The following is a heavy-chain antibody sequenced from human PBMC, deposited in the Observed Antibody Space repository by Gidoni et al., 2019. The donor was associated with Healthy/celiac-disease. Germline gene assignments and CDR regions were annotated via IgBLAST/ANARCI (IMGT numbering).Heavy chain of an antibody. CDR2: ISYDGSNK. Sequence: QVQLVASGGGVVQPGRSLRLSCAASGFTFSSYAMHWVRQAPGKGLEWVAVISYDGSNKYYADSEKGRFTISRDNSKNTLYLQMNSLRAEDTAVYYCARDQSKYSGYDFGYWGQGTLVTVSS. CDR1: GFTFSSYA. CDR3: ARDQSKYSGYDFGY. V-gene: IGHV3-30-3*01. D-gene: IGHD5-12*01. J-gene: IGHJ4*02.